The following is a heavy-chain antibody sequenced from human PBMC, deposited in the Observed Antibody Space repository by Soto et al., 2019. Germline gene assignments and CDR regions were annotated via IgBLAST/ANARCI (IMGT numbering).Heavy chain of an antibody. D-gene: IGHD5-12*01. J-gene: IGHJ6*02. V-gene: IGHV1-3*01. CDR1: GYTFTSYA. CDR2: VNAGNGNT. Sequence: ASVKVSCKASGYTFTSYAMHWVRQAPGQRLEWMGWVNAGNGNTKYSQKFQGRVTITRDTSASTAYMELSSMRSEDTAVYYCASGYALPLSYYYYGMDVWGQGTTVTVSS. CDR3: ASGYALPLSYYYYGMDV.